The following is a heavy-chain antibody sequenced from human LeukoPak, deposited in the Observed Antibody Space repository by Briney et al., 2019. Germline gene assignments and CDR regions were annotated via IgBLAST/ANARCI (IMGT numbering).Heavy chain of an antibody. CDR3: AKEGSSGWYVPHSDY. J-gene: IGHJ4*02. D-gene: IGHD6-19*01. CDR1: GFTFSSYG. Sequence: GGSLRLSCAASGFTFSSYGVHWVRQAPGKGLDWVAFTRFDGSNKHYADSVKGRFTISRDNSKNTLNLQMNSLRAEDTAVYYCAKEGSSGWYVPHSDYWGQGTLVTVSS. CDR2: TRFDGSNK. V-gene: IGHV3-30*02.